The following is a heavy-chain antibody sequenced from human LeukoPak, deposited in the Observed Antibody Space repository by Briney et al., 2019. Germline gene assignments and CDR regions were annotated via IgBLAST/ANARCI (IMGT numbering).Heavy chain of an antibody. D-gene: IGHD1-26*01. CDR2: ISSSGSTI. V-gene: IGHV3-48*01. CDR3: ARDDPTGSYYVGFDY. CDR1: GFTFSSYS. J-gene: IGHJ4*02. Sequence: GGSLRLSCAASGFTFSSYSMNWVRQAPGKGLEWVSYISSSGSTIYYADSVKGRSTISRDNAKNSLYLQMNSLRAEDTAVYYCARDDPTGSYYVGFDYWGQGTLVTVSS.